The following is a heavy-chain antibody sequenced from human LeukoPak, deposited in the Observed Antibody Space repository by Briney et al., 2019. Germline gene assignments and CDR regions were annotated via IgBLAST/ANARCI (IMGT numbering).Heavy chain of an antibody. CDR2: IYYSGST. CDR1: GGSISSSSYY. Sequence: PSETLSLTCTVSGGSISSSSYYWGWIRQPPGKGLEWIGSIYYSGSTYYNPSLKSRVTISVDTSKNQFSLKLSSVTAADTAVYYCASPWGSSQDYWGRGTLVTVSS. V-gene: IGHV4-39*01. D-gene: IGHD3-16*01. CDR3: ASPWGSSQDY. J-gene: IGHJ4*02.